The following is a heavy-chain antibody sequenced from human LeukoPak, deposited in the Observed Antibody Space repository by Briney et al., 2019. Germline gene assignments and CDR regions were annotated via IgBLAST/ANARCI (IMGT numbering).Heavy chain of an antibody. CDR2: INHGGST. CDR3: ARDNGQGLVLMDV. V-gene: IGHV4-34*01. D-gene: IGHD1-14*01. Sequence: SETLSLTCAVYGESFSGYQWSWIRQPPGKGLEWIGEINHGGSTNYNPSLKSRVTMSVDTSKNQFSLKLSSVTAADTAVYYCARDNGQGLVLMDVWGKGTTVTVSS. J-gene: IGHJ6*04. CDR1: GESFSGYQ.